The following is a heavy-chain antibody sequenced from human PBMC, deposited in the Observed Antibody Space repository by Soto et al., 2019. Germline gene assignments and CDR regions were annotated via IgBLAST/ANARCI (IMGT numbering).Heavy chain of an antibody. CDR1: GFTYSTYT. D-gene: IGHD6-6*01. J-gene: IGHJ4*02. CDR3: ALDGVSSTEYTSNYGTYFHY. CDR2: ISYDGNNK. V-gene: IGHV3-30-3*01. Sequence: GGSLRLSCTASGFTYSTYTMHWVRQAPGKGLEWVAVISYDGNNKFYADSVKGRFTISRDSTKQTLYLQMNSLRPDDTAMYYCALDGVSSTEYTSNYGTYFHYCGQRA.